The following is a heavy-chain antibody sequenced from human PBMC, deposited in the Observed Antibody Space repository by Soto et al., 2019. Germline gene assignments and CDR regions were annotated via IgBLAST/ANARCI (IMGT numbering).Heavy chain of an antibody. CDR1: GYSFTSYW. CDR3: ARRYNWNAHDAFDI. J-gene: IGHJ3*02. Sequence: PGESLQISCXGSGYSFTSYWIGWVRQMPGKGLEWMGIIYPGDSDTRYSPSFQGQVTISADKSISTAYLQWSSLKASDTAMYYCARRYNWNAHDAFDIWGQGTMVTVSS. V-gene: IGHV5-51*01. D-gene: IGHD1-20*01. CDR2: IYPGDSDT.